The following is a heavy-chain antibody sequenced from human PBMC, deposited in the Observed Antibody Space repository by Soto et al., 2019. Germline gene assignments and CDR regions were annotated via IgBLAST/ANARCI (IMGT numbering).Heavy chain of an antibody. CDR1: GFTFSSYG. D-gene: IGHD3-10*02. Sequence: QVQLVESGGGVVQPGRSLRLSCAASGFTFSSYGMHWVRQAPGKGLEWVAVIWYDGSNKYYADSVKGRFTISRDNSKNTLYLQMNSLRAEDTAVYYCARDPARFGELLIHGMDVWGQGTTVTVSS. CDR3: ARDPARFGELLIHGMDV. CDR2: IWYDGSNK. V-gene: IGHV3-33*01. J-gene: IGHJ6*02.